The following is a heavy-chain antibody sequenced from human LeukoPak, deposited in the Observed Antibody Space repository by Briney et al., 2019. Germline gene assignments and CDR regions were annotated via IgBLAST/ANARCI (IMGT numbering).Heavy chain of an antibody. J-gene: IGHJ4*02. CDR3: AREPSVTTDD. D-gene: IGHD4-17*01. Sequence: SQTLSLTCAVSGGSISSGGYYWSWIRQHPGKGLEWIGYIYYSGSTYYNPSLKSRVTISVDTSKNQFSLKLSSVTAADTAVYYCAREPSVTTDDWGQGTLVTVSS. CDR2: IYYSGST. V-gene: IGHV4-31*11. CDR1: GGSISSGGYY.